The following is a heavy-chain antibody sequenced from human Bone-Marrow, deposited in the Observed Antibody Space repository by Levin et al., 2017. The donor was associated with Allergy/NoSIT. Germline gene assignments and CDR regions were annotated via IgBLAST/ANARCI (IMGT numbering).Heavy chain of an antibody. CDR2: IFHSGTT. D-gene: IGHD6-19*01. J-gene: IGHJ6*02. CDR3: TRLRYSSSGYYHYYYGMDV. Sequence: PSETLSLTCSVSGVSMHTTSHYWGWIRQPPGKGLEWIGSIFHSGTTNYNPALKSRVAISVDKSKNQFSLNLTSVTAADTAVYYCTRLRYSSSGYYHYYYGMDVWGQGTTVTVSS. CDR1: GVSMHTTSHY. V-gene: IGHV4-39*07.